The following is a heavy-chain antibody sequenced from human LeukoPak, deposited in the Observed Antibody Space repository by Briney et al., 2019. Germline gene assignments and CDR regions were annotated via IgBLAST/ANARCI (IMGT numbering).Heavy chain of an antibody. D-gene: IGHD6-13*01. J-gene: IGHJ1*01. Sequence: GESLQISCKGSGYRFTSYWIGWVRQMPGKGLEWMGRIDPSDSYIKYSPSFQGHVTISADKSISTAYLQWSSLKAPDTAMYYCARHLRRRIAAAGTSEYFQSWGQGTLLTVSS. CDR3: ARHLRRRIAAAGTSEYFQS. CDR2: IDPSDSYI. V-gene: IGHV5-10-1*01. CDR1: GYRFTSYW.